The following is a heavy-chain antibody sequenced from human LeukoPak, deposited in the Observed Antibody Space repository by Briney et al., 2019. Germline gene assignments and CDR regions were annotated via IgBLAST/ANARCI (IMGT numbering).Heavy chain of an antibody. CDR1: GGSFSAYY. V-gene: IGHV4-34*01. CDR2: INHSGTT. CDR3: ARRVRRFGESKYSYYMDV. J-gene: IGHJ6*03. D-gene: IGHD3-10*01. Sequence: SETLSLTCTVYGGSFSAYYWSWIRQAPGKGLEWIGEINHSGTTNYNPSLKSRVTISEDTSKNQFSLKLRSVTAADTAVYYCARRVRRFGESKYSYYMDVWDKGTTVTMSS.